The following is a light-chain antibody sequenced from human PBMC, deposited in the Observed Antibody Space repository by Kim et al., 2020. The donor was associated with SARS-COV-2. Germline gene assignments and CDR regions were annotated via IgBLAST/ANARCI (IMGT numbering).Light chain of an antibody. Sequence: EIVLTQSPGTLSLSPGERVTLSCRASQSVSSNYLAWYQQKPGQAPRLLIYGASSRATDIPDRFSGSGSGTDFTLTISRLEAEDFAVYYCHLYGSSPLFGPGTKVYIK. J-gene: IGKJ3*01. CDR1: QSVSSNY. CDR3: HLYGSSPL. CDR2: GAS. V-gene: IGKV3-20*01.